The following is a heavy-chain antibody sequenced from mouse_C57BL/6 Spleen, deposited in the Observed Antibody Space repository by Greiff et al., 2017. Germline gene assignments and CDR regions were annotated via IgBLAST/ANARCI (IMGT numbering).Heavy chain of an antibody. CDR3: TRFYGSSLRFAY. V-gene: IGHV1-15*01. D-gene: IGHD1-1*01. Sequence: VKLMESGAELVRPGASVTLSCKASGYTFTDYEMHWVKQTPVHGLEWIGAIDPETGGTAYNQKFTGKAILTADKSSSTSYMERRSLTSEDSAVYYCTRFYGSSLRFAYWGQGTLVTVSA. CDR1: GYTFTDYE. CDR2: IDPETGGT. J-gene: IGHJ3*01.